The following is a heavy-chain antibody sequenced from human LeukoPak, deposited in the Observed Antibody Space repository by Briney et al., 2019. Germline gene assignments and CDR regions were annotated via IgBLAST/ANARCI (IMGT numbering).Heavy chain of an antibody. CDR1: GGSISSYY. Sequence: PSETLSLTCTVSGGSISSYYWSWIRQPAGKGLEWIGRIYTSGSTNYNPSLKSRVTMSVDTSKNQFSLKLSSVTAADTAVYYCARELGGFRDYYYYYMDVWGKGTTVTVSS. D-gene: IGHD3-16*01. J-gene: IGHJ6*03. CDR3: ARELGGFRDYYYYYMDV. V-gene: IGHV4-4*07. CDR2: IYTSGST.